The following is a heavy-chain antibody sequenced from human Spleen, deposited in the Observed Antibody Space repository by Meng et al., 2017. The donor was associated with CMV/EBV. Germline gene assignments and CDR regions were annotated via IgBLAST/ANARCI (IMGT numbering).Heavy chain of an antibody. Sequence: ASVKVSCKASGYTFAGYQVHWVRQAPGQGLEWMGWMNPNSGNTGYAQKFQGRVTMTRNTSISTAYMELSSLRSEDTAVYYCARGRGRRDNWFDPWGQGTLVTVSS. V-gene: IGHV1-8*02. CDR3: ARGRGRRDNWFDP. D-gene: IGHD2-15*01. CDR1: GYTFAGYQ. CDR2: MNPNSGNT. J-gene: IGHJ5*02.